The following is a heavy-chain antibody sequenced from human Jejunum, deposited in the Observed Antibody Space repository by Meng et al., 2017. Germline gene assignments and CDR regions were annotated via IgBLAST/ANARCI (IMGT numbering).Heavy chain of an antibody. CDR2: IARSGDRT. D-gene: IGHD2-21*02. J-gene: IGHJ4*02. CDR1: GFTFSNYD. CDR3: VRGCNGDCRGVDY. Sequence: GESLKISCVASGFTFSNYDMSWVRQAPGKGLEWVSNIARSGDRTYYADSVKGRFTVSRDNAKNTVYLEMSSLSADDTAVYFCVRGCNGDCRGVDYWGQGMQVTVSS. V-gene: IGHV3-23*01.